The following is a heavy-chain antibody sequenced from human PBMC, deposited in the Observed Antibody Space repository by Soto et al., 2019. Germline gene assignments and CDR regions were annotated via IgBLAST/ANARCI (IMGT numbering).Heavy chain of an antibody. J-gene: IGHJ4*02. V-gene: IGHV3-11*01. D-gene: IGHD5-18*01. CDR2: ISSSGNTR. Sequence: QVQLVESGGGLVKPGGSLRLSCAASGFTFSDYYMSWIRQAPGKGLAWVSYISSSGNTRYYADSVKGRFTISRDNAKNSMYLQMNSLRDEDKAVYYCASWIQKIDYWGQGTLVTVSS. CDR3: ASWIQKIDY. CDR1: GFTFSDYY.